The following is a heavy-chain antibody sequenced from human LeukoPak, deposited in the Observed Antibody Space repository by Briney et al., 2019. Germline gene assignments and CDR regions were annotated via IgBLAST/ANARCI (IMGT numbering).Heavy chain of an antibody. Sequence: SETLSLTCAVYGGSFSGYYWSWIRQPPGKGLEWIGEINHSGSTNYNPSLKSRVTISVDTSKNQFSLKLSSVTAADTAVFYCAKGHIAVAAPSDYWGQGTLVTVSS. CDR3: AKGHIAVAAPSDY. D-gene: IGHD6-19*01. CDR1: GGSFSGYY. V-gene: IGHV4-34*01. J-gene: IGHJ4*02. CDR2: INHSGST.